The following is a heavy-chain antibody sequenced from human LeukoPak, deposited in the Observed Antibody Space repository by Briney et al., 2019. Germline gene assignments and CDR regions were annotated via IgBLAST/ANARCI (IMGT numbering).Heavy chain of an antibody. CDR1: GASIRNKF. D-gene: IGHD3-10*01. CDR2: ISYTGTT. CDR3: ARGVYGSTYYFDY. V-gene: IGHV4-59*01. Sequence: PSETLSLTCDVSGASIRNKFWSWLRHPPGKALEWIGYISYTGTTNYNPSLQSRVTISVDTSKNQLSLKLTSMTAADTAVYYCARGVYGSTYYFDYWGQGTLVTVSS. J-gene: IGHJ4*02.